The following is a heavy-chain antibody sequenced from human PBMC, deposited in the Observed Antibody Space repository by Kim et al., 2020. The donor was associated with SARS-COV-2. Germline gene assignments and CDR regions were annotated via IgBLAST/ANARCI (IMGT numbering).Heavy chain of an antibody. D-gene: IGHD1-26*01. Sequence: GGSLRLSCAASGFTFSSYGMLWVRQAPGKGLEWVAVISYDGSNKYYADSVKGRFTISRDNSKNTLYLQMNSLRAEDTAVYYCARSGGEPHADYWGQGTLVTVSS. CDR1: GFTFSSYG. CDR2: ISYDGSNK. V-gene: IGHV3-30*03. J-gene: IGHJ4*02. CDR3: ARSGGEPHADY.